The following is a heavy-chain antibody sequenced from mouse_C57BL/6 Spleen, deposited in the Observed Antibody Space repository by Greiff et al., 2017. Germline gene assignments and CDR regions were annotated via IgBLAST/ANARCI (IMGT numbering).Heavy chain of an antibody. V-gene: IGHV2-2*01. J-gene: IGHJ2*01. CDR3: ARKGAATVGFDY. Sequence: VQLQQSGPGLVQPSQSLSITCTVSGFSLTSYGVHWVRQSPGTGLEWQGVIWSGGSTDYNAAFISRLSISKDKSTSQVFFTMNSLQADDTAIYYCARKGAATVGFDYWGQGTTLTVSS. CDR2: IWSGGST. CDR1: GFSLTSYG. D-gene: IGHD1-1*01.